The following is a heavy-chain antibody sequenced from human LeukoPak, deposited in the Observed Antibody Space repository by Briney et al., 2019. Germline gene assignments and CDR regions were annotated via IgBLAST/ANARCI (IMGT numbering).Heavy chain of an antibody. CDR1: GGSISSGGYY. V-gene: IGHV4-31*03. CDR2: IYYSGST. J-gene: IGHJ3*02. CDR3: ARDDSSSPLLDAFDI. Sequence: SQTLSLTCTVSGGSISSGGYYWSWIRQHPGKGLEWIGYIYYSGSTNYNPSLKSRVTISVDTSKNQFSLKLSSVTAADTAVYYCARDDSSSPLLDAFDIWGQGTMVTVSS. D-gene: IGHD6-6*01.